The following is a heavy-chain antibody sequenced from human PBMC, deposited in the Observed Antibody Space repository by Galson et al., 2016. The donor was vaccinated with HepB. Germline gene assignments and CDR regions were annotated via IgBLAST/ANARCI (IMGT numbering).Heavy chain of an antibody. D-gene: IGHD1-1*01. CDR1: GYTFNNYW. J-gene: IGHJ6*02. Sequence: QSGAEVKKPGESLRISCSTSGYTFNNYWIAWVRQMPGKGLEWMGIIYPDDSEARYSPSFQGQVTFSVDKSISTAFLQWTSLNASDTAIYYRAREGVVQLPGRGTSTYFYFGMDVWGQGTTVTVSS. CDR2: IYPDDSEA. CDR3: AREGVVQLPGRGTSTYFYFGMDV. V-gene: IGHV5-51*01.